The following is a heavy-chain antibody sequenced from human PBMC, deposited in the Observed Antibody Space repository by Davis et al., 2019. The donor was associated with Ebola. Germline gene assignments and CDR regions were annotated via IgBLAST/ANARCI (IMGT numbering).Heavy chain of an antibody. CDR1: GVSISTHY. Sequence: PSETLSLTCTVSGVSISTHYWSWIQQPPGKGLEWIGYIAYTGNTIYNPSLKSRVTISGDTSKKQFSLRLSSVTAADTAVYYCARGGLVPAALYLWGQGTMVTVSS. J-gene: IGHJ3*01. D-gene: IGHD2-2*01. V-gene: IGHV4-59*11. CDR2: IAYTGNT. CDR3: ARGGLVPAALYL.